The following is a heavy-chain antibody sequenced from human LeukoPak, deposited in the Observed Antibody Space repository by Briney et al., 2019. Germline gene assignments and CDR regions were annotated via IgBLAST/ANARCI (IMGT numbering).Heavy chain of an antibody. V-gene: IGHV3-23*01. CDR2: ISGSGGST. CDR1: GFTFSSYA. Sequence: GGSLRLSCAASGFTFSSYAMSWVRQAPGKGLEWVSAISGSGGSTYYADSVKGRFTISRDNSKNTLYLQMNSLRAEDTAVYYCTPLQLSGTFDYWGQGTLVTVSS. J-gene: IGHJ4*02. CDR3: TPLQLSGTFDY. D-gene: IGHD4-11*01.